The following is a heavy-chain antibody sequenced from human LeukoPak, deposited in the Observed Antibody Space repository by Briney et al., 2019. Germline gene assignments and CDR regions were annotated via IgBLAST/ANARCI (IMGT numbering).Heavy chain of an antibody. CDR1: GFTFSSYS. D-gene: IGHD3/OR15-3a*01. J-gene: IGHJ5*02. CDR2: ISSSSSYI. V-gene: IGHV3-21*01. CDR3: ARGRDYNWFDP. Sequence: TGGSLRLSCAASGFTFSSYSMNWVRQAPGKGLEWGSSISSSSSYIYYADSVKGRFTISRDNAKNSLYLQMNSLRAEDTAVYYCARGRDYNWFDPWGQGTLVTVSS.